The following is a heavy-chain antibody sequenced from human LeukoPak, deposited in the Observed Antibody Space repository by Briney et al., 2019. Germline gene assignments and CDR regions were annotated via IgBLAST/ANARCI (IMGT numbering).Heavy chain of an antibody. CDR1: GFTFSSYG. CDR3: ASAAPNAFDI. D-gene: IGHD6-25*01. V-gene: IGHV3-30*03. CDR2: ISYDGSNK. J-gene: IGHJ3*02. Sequence: GRSLRLSCAASGFTFSSYGMHWVRQAPGKGLEWVAVISYDGSNKYYADSVKGRFTISRDNSKSTLYLQMNSLRAEDTAVYYCASAAPNAFDIWGQGTMVTVSS.